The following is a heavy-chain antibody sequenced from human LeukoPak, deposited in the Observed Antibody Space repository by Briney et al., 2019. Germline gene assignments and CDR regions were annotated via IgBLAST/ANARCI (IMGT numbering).Heavy chain of an antibody. V-gene: IGHV3-11*01. CDR1: GFTFSDYY. CDR3: ARMYGSGSYSYWFDP. CDR2: ISSSGSII. J-gene: IGHJ5*02. D-gene: IGHD3-10*01. Sequence: PGGSLRLSCAASGFTFSDYYMSWIRQAPGKGLEWVSYISSSGSIIYYADSVRGRFTISRDNAKNSLYLQMNSLRAEDTAVYYCARMYGSGSYSYWFDPWGQGTLVTVSS.